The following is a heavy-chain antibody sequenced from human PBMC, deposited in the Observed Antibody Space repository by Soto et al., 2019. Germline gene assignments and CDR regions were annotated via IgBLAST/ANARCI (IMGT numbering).Heavy chain of an antibody. V-gene: IGHV4-30-4*01. CDR1: GGSIGSDDYY. J-gene: IGHJ3*02. Sequence: QVQLQESGPGLVKPSQTLSLTCTVSGGSIGSDDYYWSWIRQPPGKGLECIGYIYYSGSTYYNPSPNIRVTISVDTSKNQFSLKLRSVTAADTAVYYCARFIRRPAFDIWGQGTMVTVSS. D-gene: IGHD3-16*02. CDR2: IYYSGST. CDR3: ARFIRRPAFDI.